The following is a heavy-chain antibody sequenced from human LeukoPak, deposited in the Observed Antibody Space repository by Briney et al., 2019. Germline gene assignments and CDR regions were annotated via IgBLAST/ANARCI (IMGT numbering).Heavy chain of an antibody. J-gene: IGHJ5*02. CDR3: ARDYGGRWFDP. CDR1: GGSISSGGYY. D-gene: IGHD4-23*01. Sequence: PSETLSLTCTVSGGSISSGGYYWSWIRQHPGKGLEWIGYIYYTGSTYYNPSLKSRVTISVDTSKNQFSLKLSSVTAADTAVYYCARDYGGRWFDPWGQGTLVTVSS. V-gene: IGHV4-31*03. CDR2: IYYTGST.